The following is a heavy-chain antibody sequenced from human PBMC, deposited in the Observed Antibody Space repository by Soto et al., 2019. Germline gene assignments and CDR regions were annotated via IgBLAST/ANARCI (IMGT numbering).Heavy chain of an antibody. Sequence: SVKVSCKASGYTFTSYGISWVRQAPGQGLEWVGWISAHNGDTRYAQNLQGRITMTTDTFTNTAYMELTSLTSDDTAVYYCARDWSRYYDSSGLMWFYWGQGTLVTVSS. V-gene: IGHV1-18*01. D-gene: IGHD3-22*01. J-gene: IGHJ4*02. CDR2: ISAHNGDT. CDR1: GYTFTSYG. CDR3: ARDWSRYYDSSGLMWFY.